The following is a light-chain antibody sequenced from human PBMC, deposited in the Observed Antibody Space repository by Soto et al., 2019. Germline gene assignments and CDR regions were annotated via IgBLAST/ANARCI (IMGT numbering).Light chain of an antibody. CDR3: GTWDSSLGVFFV. V-gene: IGLV1-51*01. Sequence: QYVVTQPPSVSAAPGQKVSISCSGSSSNVANNDVSWYQHLPGTAPKLLIFDSNKRPSGIPDRFSGSKSGTSATLDITGLQTGGEGDYYCGTWDSSLGVFFVFGTGTKVTVL. CDR2: DSN. J-gene: IGLJ1*01. CDR1: SSNVANND.